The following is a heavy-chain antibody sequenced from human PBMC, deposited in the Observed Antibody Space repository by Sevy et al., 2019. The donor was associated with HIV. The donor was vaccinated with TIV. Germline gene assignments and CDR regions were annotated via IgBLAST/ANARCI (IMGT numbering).Heavy chain of an antibody. CDR2: IYPADSDT. V-gene: IGHV5-51*01. CDR3: ARSPHCSGGSCYSHWLDP. J-gene: IGHJ5*02. Sequence: GESLKISCKGSGFSFTSNWIAWVRQMPGKGLEWMGIIYPADSDTRYSPSFQGQVTISADRSITTAYLQWSSLEASDTAIYYCARSPHCSGGSCYSHWLDPWGQGTLVTVSS. D-gene: IGHD2-15*01. CDR1: GFSFTSNW.